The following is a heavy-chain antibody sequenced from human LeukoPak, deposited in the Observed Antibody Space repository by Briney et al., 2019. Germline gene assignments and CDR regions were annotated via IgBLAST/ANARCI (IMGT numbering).Heavy chain of an antibody. CDR1: GGSFSGYY. CDR2: IYYSGST. D-gene: IGHD6-6*01. CDR3: ATDQAPKIAARPGKNFDY. V-gene: IGHV4-34*01. J-gene: IGHJ4*02. Sequence: SETLSLTCAVYGGSFSGYYWSWIRQPPGKGLEWIGSIYYSGSTYYNPSLKSRVTISVDTSKNQFSLKLSSVTAADTAVYYCATDQAPKIAARPGKNFDYWGQGTLVTVSS.